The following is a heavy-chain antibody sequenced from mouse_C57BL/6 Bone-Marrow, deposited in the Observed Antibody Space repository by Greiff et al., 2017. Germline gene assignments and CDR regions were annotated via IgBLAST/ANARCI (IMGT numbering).Heavy chain of an antibody. CDR3: ASITTGVATGYYAMDY. D-gene: IGHD1-1*01. Sequence: VQLQQPGAELVKPGASVKLSCKASGYTFTSYWMQWVKQRPGQGLEWIGEIDPSDSYTNYNQKFKGKATLTVDTSSSTAYMQLSSRTSEDSAVYYWASITTGVATGYYAMDYWGQGTSVTVSS. CDR2: IDPSDSYT. J-gene: IGHJ4*01. CDR1: GYTFTSYW. V-gene: IGHV1-50*01.